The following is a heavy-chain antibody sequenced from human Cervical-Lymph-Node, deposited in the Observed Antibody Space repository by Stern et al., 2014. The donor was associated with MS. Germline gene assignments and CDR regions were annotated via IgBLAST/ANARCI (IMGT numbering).Heavy chain of an antibody. J-gene: IGHJ3*01. CDR1: GYTFIAYY. CDR2: INGSDGAT. CDR3: AREGADNDAFDV. V-gene: IGHV1-46*03. Sequence: QVQLVESGAAVKKPGASVRVSCRTSGYTFIAYYIHWVRQAPGQGLEWMGIINGSDGATTYAQKFQGSVTMTRDTSTNTAYMQLGSLTSEDTAVFFCAREGADNDAFDVWGQGTMVTVSS. D-gene: IGHD1-26*01.